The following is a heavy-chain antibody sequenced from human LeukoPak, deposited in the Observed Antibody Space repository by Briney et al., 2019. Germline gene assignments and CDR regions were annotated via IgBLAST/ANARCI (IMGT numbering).Heavy chain of an antibody. Sequence: PGGSLRLSCAASGFTFDDYAMHWVRQAPGKGLEWVSGISWNSGSIGYADSVKGRFTISRDNAKNSLYLQMNSLRAEDMALYYCAKGTKSRGYYPFDYWGQGTLVTVSS. D-gene: IGHD3-22*01. V-gene: IGHV3-9*03. J-gene: IGHJ4*02. CDR1: GFTFDDYA. CDR2: ISWNSGSI. CDR3: AKGTKSRGYYPFDY.